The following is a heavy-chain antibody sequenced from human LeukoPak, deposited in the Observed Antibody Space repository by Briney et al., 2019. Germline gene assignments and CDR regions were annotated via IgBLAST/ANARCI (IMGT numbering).Heavy chain of an antibody. V-gene: IGHV3-23*03. J-gene: IGHJ4*02. CDR2: SYSEEWVPISSGGGSS. D-gene: IGHD1-26*01. CDR3: ARVWELSFDH. Sequence: PGGSLRLSCAASGFTFSSYAMSWVRQAPGKGLEWVAISYSEEWVPISSGGGSSQYAESVKGRFTISRDNSRSTLSLQMNSLRAEDTALYYCARVWELSFDHWGQGTLVTVSS. CDR1: GFTFSSYA.